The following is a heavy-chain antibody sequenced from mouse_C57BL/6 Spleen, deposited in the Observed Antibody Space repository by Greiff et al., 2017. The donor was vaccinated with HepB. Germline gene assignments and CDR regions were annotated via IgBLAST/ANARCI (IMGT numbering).Heavy chain of an antibody. Sequence: EVQLQQSGAELVRPGSSVKMSCKTSGYTFTSYGINWVKQRPGQGLEWIGYIYIGTGYTEYNEKFKGKATLTSDTSSSTAYMQLSSLTSEDSAIYFCASPDGYYGYWGQGTTLTVSS. D-gene: IGHD2-3*01. V-gene: IGHV1-58*01. CDR1: GYTFTSYG. J-gene: IGHJ2*01. CDR3: ASPDGYYGY. CDR2: IYIGTGYT.